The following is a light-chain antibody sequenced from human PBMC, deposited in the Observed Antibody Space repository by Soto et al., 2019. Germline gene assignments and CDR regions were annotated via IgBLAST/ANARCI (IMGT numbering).Light chain of an antibody. CDR1: QITDNH. CDR2: AAS. Sequence: DFEMTQSPSSLSASIGDRVTITCRASQITDNHLNWYQQKPGKAPKLLIYAASTLQSAVPSRFSGSGSGTDFTLTISSLQPEDFATYYCQQSYRTQYTFGQGTKLEI. V-gene: IGKV1-39*01. J-gene: IGKJ2*01. CDR3: QQSYRTQYT.